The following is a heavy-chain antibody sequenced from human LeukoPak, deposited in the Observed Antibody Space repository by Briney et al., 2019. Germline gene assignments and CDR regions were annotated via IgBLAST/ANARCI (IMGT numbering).Heavy chain of an antibody. CDR2: IVVGSGNT. Sequence: ASVKVSCKASGFTFTSSAVQWVRQARGQRLEWIGWIVVGSGNTNYAQKFQERVTITRDMSTSTAYMELSSLRSEDTAVYYCAALINGSGSFVWFDPWGQGTLVTDSS. D-gene: IGHD3-10*01. V-gene: IGHV1-58*01. CDR1: GFTFTSSA. CDR3: AALINGSGSFVWFDP. J-gene: IGHJ5*02.